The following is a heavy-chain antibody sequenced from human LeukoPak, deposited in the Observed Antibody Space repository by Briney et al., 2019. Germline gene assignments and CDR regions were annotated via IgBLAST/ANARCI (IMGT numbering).Heavy chain of an antibody. CDR2: IIPIFGTA. Sequence: SVKVSRKASGGTFSSYAISWVRQAPGQGLEWMGGIIPIFGTANYAQTFQGRVTITTDASTSTAYMELSSLRSEDTAVYYCARDLSESLDAGDAFDIWGQGTMVTVSS. CDR3: ARDLSESLDAGDAFDI. J-gene: IGHJ3*02. V-gene: IGHV1-69*05. CDR1: GGTFSSYA. D-gene: IGHD2-8*01.